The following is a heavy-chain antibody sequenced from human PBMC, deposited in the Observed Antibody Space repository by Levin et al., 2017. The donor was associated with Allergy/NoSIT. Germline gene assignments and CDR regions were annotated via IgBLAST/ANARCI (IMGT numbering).Heavy chain of an antibody. CDR1: GFTFSSYG. CDR2: ISSDGRKK. J-gene: IGHJ3*02. Sequence: PGESLKISCAASGFTFSSYGMHWVRQAPGKGLEWVAVISSDGRKKFYADSVKGRFTISRDNSKNTLDLQMNSLRAEDTAVYYCAKDGYGSGWYPLGNDAFEMWGQGTKVSVSS. CDR3: AKDGYGSGWYPLGNDAFEM. V-gene: IGHV3-30*18. D-gene: IGHD6-19*01.